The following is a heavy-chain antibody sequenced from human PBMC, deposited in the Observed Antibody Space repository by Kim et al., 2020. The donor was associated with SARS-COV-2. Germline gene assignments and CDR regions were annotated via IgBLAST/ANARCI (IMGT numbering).Heavy chain of an antibody. D-gene: IGHD6-19*01. J-gene: IGHJ6*03. CDR1: GFTVSSNY. V-gene: IGHV3-53*01. Sequence: GGSLRLSCAASGFTVSSNYMSWVRQAPGKGLEWVSVIYSGGSTYYADSVKGRFTISRDNSKNTLYLQMNSLRAEDTAVYYCASGDPRYSSGWYGYYYYYYMDVWGKGTTVTVSS. CDR2: IYSGGST. CDR3: ASGDPRYSSGWYGYYYYYYMDV.